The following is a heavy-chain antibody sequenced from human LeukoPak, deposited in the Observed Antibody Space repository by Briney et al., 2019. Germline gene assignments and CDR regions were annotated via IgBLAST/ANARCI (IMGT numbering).Heavy chain of an antibody. V-gene: IGHV4-38-2*01. J-gene: IGHJ3*02. Sequence: SETLSLTCAVSGYSVSSGYYWGWIRQPPGNGLEWIGSIYHSGSTYYNPSLKSRVTISVDTSKNQFSLKLSSVTAADTAVYYCARRVDYYDSSGYVGAFDIWCQGTMVTVSS. D-gene: IGHD3-22*01. CDR1: GYSVSSGYY. CDR2: IYHSGST. CDR3: ARRVDYYDSSGYVGAFDI.